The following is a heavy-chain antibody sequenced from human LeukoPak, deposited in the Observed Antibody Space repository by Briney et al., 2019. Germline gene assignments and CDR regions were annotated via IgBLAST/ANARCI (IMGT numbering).Heavy chain of an antibody. D-gene: IGHD1-26*01. CDR2: IYSTGTT. J-gene: IGHJ4*02. CDR1: GGSMNQYY. CDR3: AREEMPGKFDY. V-gene: IGHV4-4*07. Sequence: SETLSLTCTVSGGSMNQYYWSWIRQPAGKGLEWIGRIYSTGTTYYKPSLKSRVTMSVDTSHNQFFLKLNSVTAADTAVYYCAREEMPGKFDYWGQGTLVTVSS.